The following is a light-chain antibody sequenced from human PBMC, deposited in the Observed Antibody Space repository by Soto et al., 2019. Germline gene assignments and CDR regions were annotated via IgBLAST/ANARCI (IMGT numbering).Light chain of an antibody. J-gene: IGKJ4*01. Sequence: DIQMTQSPSTLSASVGDRVIITCRASQSISTWLAWYQQKPGEGPKLLIYSASTLQSGVPSRFSGSGSGTEFTLTISGLQPADFSTYYCQQYAGNFGGGTRVEIK. CDR2: SAS. CDR1: QSISTW. V-gene: IGKV1-5*01. CDR3: QQYAGN.